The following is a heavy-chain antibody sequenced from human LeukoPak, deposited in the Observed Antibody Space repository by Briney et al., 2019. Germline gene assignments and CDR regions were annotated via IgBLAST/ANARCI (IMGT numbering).Heavy chain of an antibody. V-gene: IGHV1-69*05. CDR2: IIPIFGTA. D-gene: IGHD6-13*01. CDR1: GGTFSSYA. J-gene: IGHJ4*02. Sequence: SVKVSCKASGGTFSSYAISWVRQAPGQGLEWMGRIIPIFGTANYAQKFQGRVTITTDESTSTAYMELSSLRSEATAVYYCARTGIRRDSSSWYGFDYWGQGTLVTVSS. CDR3: ARTGIRRDSSSWYGFDY.